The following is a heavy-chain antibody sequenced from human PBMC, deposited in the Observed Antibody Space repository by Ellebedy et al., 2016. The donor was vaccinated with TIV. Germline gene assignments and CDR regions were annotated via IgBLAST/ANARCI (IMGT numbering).Heavy chain of an antibody. D-gene: IGHD1-26*01. CDR1: GGSISSSSYY. J-gene: IGHJ6*02. CDR3: ARQLGYSGSYSPYYYGMDV. CDR2: IYYSGST. V-gene: IGHV4-39*01. Sequence: MPSETLSLTCTVSGGSISSSSYYWGWIRQPPGKGLEWIGSIYYSGSTYYNPSLKIRVTISVDTSKNQFSLKLSSVTAADTAVYYCARQLGYSGSYSPYYYGMDVWGQGTTVTVSS.